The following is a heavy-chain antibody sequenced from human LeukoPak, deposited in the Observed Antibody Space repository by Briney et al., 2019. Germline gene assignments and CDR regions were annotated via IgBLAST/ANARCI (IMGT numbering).Heavy chain of an antibody. CDR3: ARAGTGYSYPFDY. V-gene: IGHV1-69*06. Sequence: SVKVSCKASGGTFSSYAISWVRQAPGQGLEWMGGIIPIFSTANYAQKFQGRVTITADKSTSTACMGLSSLRSEDTAVYYCARAGTGYSYPFDYWGQGTLVTVSS. D-gene: IGHD5-18*01. J-gene: IGHJ4*02. CDR1: GGTFSSYA. CDR2: IIPIFSTA.